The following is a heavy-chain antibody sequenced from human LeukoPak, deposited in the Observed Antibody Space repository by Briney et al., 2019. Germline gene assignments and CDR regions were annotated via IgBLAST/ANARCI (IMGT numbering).Heavy chain of an antibody. CDR1: GYIFINYD. J-gene: IGHJ5*02. D-gene: IGHD1/OR15-1a*01. CDR3: ARMNKSGRNNWFDP. CDR2: MNPNNGNT. Sequence: ASVNVSCEASGYIFINYDINWVRQATGQGLEWMGWMNPNNGNTGYAQKFRGRVTITRDTSINTAYMELSSLSSEDTAIYYCARMNKSGRNNWFDPWGQGTLVTVSS. V-gene: IGHV1-8*03.